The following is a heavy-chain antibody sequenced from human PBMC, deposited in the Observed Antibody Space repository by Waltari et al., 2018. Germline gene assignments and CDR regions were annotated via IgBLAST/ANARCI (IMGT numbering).Heavy chain of an antibody. Sequence: QVQLVESGGGVVQPGGSLRRSFSASGFTFGSYGIHWVRQAPGKGLEWVAFIRYDGSNKYYADSVKGRFTISRDNSKNTLYLQMNSLRAEDTTVYYCAKGEQWLRDWGQGTLVTVSS. CDR1: GFTFGSYG. V-gene: IGHV3-30*02. D-gene: IGHD6-19*01. J-gene: IGHJ4*02. CDR2: IRYDGSNK. CDR3: AKGEQWLRD.